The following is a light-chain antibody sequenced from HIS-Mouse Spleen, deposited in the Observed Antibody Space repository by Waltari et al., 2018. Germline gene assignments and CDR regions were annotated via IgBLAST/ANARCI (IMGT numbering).Light chain of an antibody. J-gene: IGKJ1*01. V-gene: IGKV1-5*03. CDR1: QSISSW. CDR3: QQYNSYWT. Sequence: DIQMTQSPSTLSPSVGDRVTITCRASQSISSWLAWYQQKPGKAPKLLIYKASSLESGVPLRFSGSGSGTEFTLTISSLQPDDFATYYCQQYNSYWTFGQGTKVEIK. CDR2: KAS.